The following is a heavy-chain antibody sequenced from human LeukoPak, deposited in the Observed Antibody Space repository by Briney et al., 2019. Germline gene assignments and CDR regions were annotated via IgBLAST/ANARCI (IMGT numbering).Heavy chain of an antibody. CDR1: GYTFTSYG. Sequence: GASVKVSCKASGYTFTSYGISWVRQAPGQGLEWMGWISAYNGNTNYAQKLQGRVTITTDTSTSTAYMELRSLRAEDTAVYYCAKDMGQWLRLWEGYYFDYWGQGTLVTVSS. J-gene: IGHJ4*02. CDR2: ISAYNGNT. D-gene: IGHD5-12*01. CDR3: AKDMGQWLRLWEGYYFDY. V-gene: IGHV1-18*01.